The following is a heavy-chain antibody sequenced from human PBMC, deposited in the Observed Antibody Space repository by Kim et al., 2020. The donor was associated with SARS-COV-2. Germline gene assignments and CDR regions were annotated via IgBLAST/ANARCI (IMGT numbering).Heavy chain of an antibody. V-gene: IGHV3-21*01. D-gene: IGHD4-17*01. J-gene: IGHJ6*01. Sequence: GGSLRLSCAASGFTFSSYSMNWVRQAPGKGLEWVASISSTGNYEYYADSVKGRLTISRDNAKSSLYLQMNSLRADDTAVYFCARDNHYGDARRYGMDVWG. CDR3: ARDNHYGDARRYGMDV. CDR1: GFTFSSYS. CDR2: ISSTGNYE.